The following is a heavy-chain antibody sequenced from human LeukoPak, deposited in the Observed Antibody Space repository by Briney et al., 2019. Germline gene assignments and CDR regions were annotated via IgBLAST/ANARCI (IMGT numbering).Heavy chain of an antibody. CDR2: IYRSGST. CDR1: GCIISRYS. Sequence: SETLSLTFTCCGCIISRYSWSWMRPPRTKGLEWIGDIYRSGSTNDNPSLKSRATISIDTSKNQFSLKLSSVTAADTAVYYCARHGGAQWLGSYFDSWGQGTLVTVSS. CDR3: ARHGGAQWLGSYFDS. D-gene: IGHD6-19*01. V-gene: IGHV4-59*08. J-gene: IGHJ4*02.